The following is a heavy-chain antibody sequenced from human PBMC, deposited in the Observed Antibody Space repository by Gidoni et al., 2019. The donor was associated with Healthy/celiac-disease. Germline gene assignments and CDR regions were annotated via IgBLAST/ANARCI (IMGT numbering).Heavy chain of an antibody. Sequence: WVSVIYSGGSTYYADSVKGRFTISRDNSKNTLYLQMNSLRAEDTAVYYCARAPAHARDYEQDAFDIWGQGTMVTVSS. J-gene: IGHJ3*02. V-gene: IGHV3-66*01. CDR3: ARAPAHARDYEQDAFDI. CDR2: IYSGGST. D-gene: IGHD3-22*01.